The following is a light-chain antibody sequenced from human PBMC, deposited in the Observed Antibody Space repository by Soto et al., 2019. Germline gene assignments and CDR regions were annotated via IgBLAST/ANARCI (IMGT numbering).Light chain of an antibody. CDR1: QTVLFTSNNKNY. CDR2: WAS. J-gene: IGKJ2*01. Sequence: DIVMTQSPDSLAVSLGERATINCKASQTVLFTSNNKNYLAWYHHKPGQPPKLLIYWASTRESGVPDRFSGSGSGTDFTLTITSLQAEDVAVYYCQQYYTSQYSFGQGTKLEIK. V-gene: IGKV4-1*01. CDR3: QQYYTSQYS.